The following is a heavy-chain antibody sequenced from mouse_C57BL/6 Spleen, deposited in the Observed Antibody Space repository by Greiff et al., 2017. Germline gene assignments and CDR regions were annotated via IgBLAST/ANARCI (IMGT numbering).Heavy chain of an antibody. J-gene: IGHJ1*03. V-gene: IGHV1-26*01. CDR3: ARSLNWYFDV. Sequence: EVQLQQSGPELVKPGASVKISCKASGYTFTDYYMNWVKQSHGKSLEWIGDINPNNGGTSYNQKFKGKATLTVDKSSSTAYMEIRSLTSEDSAVYYWARSLNWYFDVWGTGTTVTVSS. CDR2: INPNNGGT. CDR1: GYTFTDYY.